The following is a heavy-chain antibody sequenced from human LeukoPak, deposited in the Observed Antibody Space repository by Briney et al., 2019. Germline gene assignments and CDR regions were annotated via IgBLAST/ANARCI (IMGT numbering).Heavy chain of an antibody. CDR2: ISGSGGST. CDR3: AKELYYYDSSGYPAHAFDI. Sequence: GGSLRLSCAASGFTFSSYAMSWVRQAPGKGLERVSAISGSGGSTYYADSVKGRFTISRDNSKNTLYLQMNSLRAEDTAVYYCAKELYYYDSSGYPAHAFDIWGQGTMVTVSS. V-gene: IGHV3-23*01. D-gene: IGHD3-22*01. J-gene: IGHJ3*02. CDR1: GFTFSSYA.